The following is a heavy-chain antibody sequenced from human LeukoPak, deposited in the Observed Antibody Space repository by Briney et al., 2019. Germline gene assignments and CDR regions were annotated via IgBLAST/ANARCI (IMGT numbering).Heavy chain of an antibody. V-gene: IGHV1-8*01. J-gene: IGHJ6*02. Sequence: ASVKVSCKASGYTFTSYDINWVRQATGQGLEWMGWMNPNSGNTGYAQKFQGRVTMTRNTSISTAYMELSSLRSEDTAVYYCARGLLNLGDGPPIYYYYYGMDVWGQGTTVTVSS. CDR3: ARGLLNLGDGPPIYYYYYGMDV. D-gene: IGHD5-24*01. CDR1: GYTFTSYD. CDR2: MNPNSGNT.